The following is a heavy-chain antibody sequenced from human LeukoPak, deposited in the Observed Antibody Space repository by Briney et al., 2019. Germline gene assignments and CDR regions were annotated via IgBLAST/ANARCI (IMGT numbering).Heavy chain of an antibody. CDR1: GGSISSNTYY. J-gene: IGHJ4*02. CDR2: IFYIGST. V-gene: IGHV4-39*07. Sequence: SETLSLTCTVSGGSISSNTYYWGWIRQPPGKGLEWIGSIFYIGSTYYNPALKSRVTISVDASENQLSLKLSSVTAADTAVYYCARGGRGFLEWLPFDYWGQGTLVTVSS. D-gene: IGHD3-3*01. CDR3: ARGGRGFLEWLPFDY.